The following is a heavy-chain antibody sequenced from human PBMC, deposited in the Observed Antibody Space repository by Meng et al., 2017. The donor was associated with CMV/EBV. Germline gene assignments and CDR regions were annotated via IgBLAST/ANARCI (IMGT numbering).Heavy chain of an antibody. D-gene: IGHD2-2*01. V-gene: IGHV4-39*01. J-gene: IGHJ4*02. Sequence: SETLSFTCTVSGGSISSSSYYWGWIRQPPGKGLEWIGSIYYSGSTYYNPSLKSRVTISVDTSKNQFSLKLSSVTAADTAVYYCARVRCSSTSCYGDFDYWGQGTLVTVSS. CDR2: IYYSGST. CDR3: ARVRCSSTSCYGDFDY. CDR1: GGSISSSSYY.